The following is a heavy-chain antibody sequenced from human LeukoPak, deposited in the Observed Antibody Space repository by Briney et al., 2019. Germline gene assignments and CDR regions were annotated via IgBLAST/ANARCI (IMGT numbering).Heavy chain of an antibody. CDR2: ISDSDGDT. CDR1: GFTFTNYA. D-gene: IGHD6-6*01. Sequence: GGSLRLSCAASGFTFTNYAMSWVRQAPGKGLEWVSAISDSDGDTYYADSVKGRFTISRDNSKNTLYLQMKGLRAEDTAIYYCAKRVEYSSSSGGYFDYWGQGTLVTVSS. V-gene: IGHV3-23*01. CDR3: AKRVEYSSSSGGYFDY. J-gene: IGHJ4*02.